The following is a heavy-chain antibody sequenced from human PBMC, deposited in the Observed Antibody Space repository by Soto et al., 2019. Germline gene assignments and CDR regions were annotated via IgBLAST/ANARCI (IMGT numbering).Heavy chain of an antibody. CDR1: GGTFSSYA. J-gene: IGHJ4*02. D-gene: IGHD6-13*01. CDR3: ARDKKGRGYFHX. Sequence: ASVKVSCKASGGTFSSYAISWVRQAPGQGLEWRGGIIPIFGTANYAQKFQGRVTITADESTSKAYMELSSLRSEDTAVYYCARDKKGRGYFHXWGQGTLVTVSX. V-gene: IGHV1-69*13. CDR2: IIPIFGTA.